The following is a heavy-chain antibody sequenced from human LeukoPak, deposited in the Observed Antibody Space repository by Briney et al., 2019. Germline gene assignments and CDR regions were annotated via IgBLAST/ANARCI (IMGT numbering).Heavy chain of an antibody. CDR3: ARLPERSDLLPSYANSFDW. J-gene: IGHJ4*02. V-gene: IGHV4-39*01. Sequence: SETLSLTCTVSGGSISSSNYYWAWIRQPLGKGLEWIGNIHYSGSTYYNASLNSRITMSIDTSKNRFSLRLSSVTAADTAVFFCARLPERSDLLPSYANSFDWWGQGTLVTVSS. CDR1: GGSISSSNYY. D-gene: IGHD3-9*01. CDR2: IHYSGST.